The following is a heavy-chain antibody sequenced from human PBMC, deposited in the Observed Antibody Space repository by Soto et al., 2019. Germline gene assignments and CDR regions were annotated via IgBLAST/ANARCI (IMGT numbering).Heavy chain of an antibody. D-gene: IGHD3-3*01. CDR3: ARQSVPDSAYYDFWSGYYIGWFDP. CDR1: GGSISSSSYY. Sequence: SETLSLTCTVSGGSISSSSYYWGWIRQPPGKGLEWIGSIYYSGSTYYNPSLKSRVTISVDTSKNQFSLKLSSVTAADTAVYYCARQSVPDSAYYDFWSGYYIGWFDPWGQGTLVTVSS. V-gene: IGHV4-39*01. CDR2: IYYSGST. J-gene: IGHJ5*02.